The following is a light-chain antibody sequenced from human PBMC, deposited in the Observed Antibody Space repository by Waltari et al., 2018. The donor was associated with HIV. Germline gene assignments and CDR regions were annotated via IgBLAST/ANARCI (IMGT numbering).Light chain of an antibody. CDR1: QTSRNN. CDR3: QQYNNWPPIT. CDR2: DAS. V-gene: IGKV3-15*01. J-gene: IGKJ5*01. Sequence: EILMTQSPATLSVSPGERATLSCRAIQTSRNNLAWYQQKPGQAPRLLLYDASTSATRIPAMFSGSGSGTEFTLTITSLQSEDFAVYYCQQYNNWPPITFGQGTRLEIK.